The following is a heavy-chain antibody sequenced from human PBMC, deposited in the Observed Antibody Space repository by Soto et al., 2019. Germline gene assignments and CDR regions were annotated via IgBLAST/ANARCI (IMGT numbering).Heavy chain of an antibody. CDR1: GLTFSSYS. D-gene: IGHD3-9*01. Sequence: GGSLRLSCAASGLTFSSYSMNWVRQAPGKGLEWVSYISSSSSTYYADSVKGRFTISRDSSKNTLYLQMNSLRAEDTAVYYCAREHYYDILAGLRYFDYWGQGTLVTVSS. CDR3: AREHYYDILAGLRYFDY. V-gene: IGHV3-48*01. J-gene: IGHJ4*02. CDR2: ISSSSST.